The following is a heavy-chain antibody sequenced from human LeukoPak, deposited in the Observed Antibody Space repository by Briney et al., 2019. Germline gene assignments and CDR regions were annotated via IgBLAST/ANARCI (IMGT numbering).Heavy chain of an antibody. Sequence: PSETLSLTCTVSGDSFSSSDYFWGWIRQPPGKGLEWIGTISYRGSTYYNPSLKSRVTMSKDTSENHFSLKLSSVTVADVAVYYCAKVLGDDLFDAFEIWGQGRMVTVSS. CDR2: ISYRGST. V-gene: IGHV4-39*02. J-gene: IGHJ3*02. D-gene: IGHD3-3*01. CDR1: GDSFSSSDYF. CDR3: AKVLGDDLFDAFEI.